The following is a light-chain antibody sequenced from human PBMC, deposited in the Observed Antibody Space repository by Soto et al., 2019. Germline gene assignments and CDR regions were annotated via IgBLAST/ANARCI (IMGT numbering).Light chain of an antibody. CDR3: QQNNSYRWT. J-gene: IGKJ1*01. V-gene: IGKV1-5*03. CDR1: QSISDR. CDR2: KAS. Sequence: DFLMTQSPSTLSASVGDRVTITCRASQSISDRLAWYQQKPGNAPKLLIYKASSLQSGVPSRFRGSGSGTEFTLTIISLQPDDFAMYYCQQNNSYRWTFGKGTKVEIK.